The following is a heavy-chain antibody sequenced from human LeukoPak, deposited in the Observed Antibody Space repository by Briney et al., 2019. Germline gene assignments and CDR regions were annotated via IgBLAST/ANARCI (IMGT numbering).Heavy chain of an antibody. D-gene: IGHD5-18*01. CDR3: AKDLSNSHRYYFDY. CDR1: GFTFSSFA. V-gene: IGHV3-23*01. CDR2: ISGSGGST. Sequence: PGGSLRLSCAASGFTFSSFAMNWVRQAPGEGLEWVSAISGSGGSTYYADSVKGRFTISRDNSRNTLYLQMNSLRAEDTAVYYCAKDLSNSHRYYFDYWGQGTLVTVSS. J-gene: IGHJ4*02.